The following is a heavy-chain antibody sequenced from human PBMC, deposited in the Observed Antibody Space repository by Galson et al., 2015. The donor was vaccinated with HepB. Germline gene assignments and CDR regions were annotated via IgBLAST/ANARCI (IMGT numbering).Heavy chain of an antibody. CDR3: AKMVAMVRGVFDS. D-gene: IGHD3-10*01. J-gene: IGHJ4*02. V-gene: IGHV3-30*18. Sequence: SLRLSCAASGFTFSTYGMHWVRQAPGKGLEWVAAISYDERNIHSADSVKGRFTISRDNSKNTLYLQMNSLRAEDTAVYYCAKMVAMVRGVFDSWGQGTLVTVSS. CDR1: GFTFSTYG. CDR2: ISYDERNI.